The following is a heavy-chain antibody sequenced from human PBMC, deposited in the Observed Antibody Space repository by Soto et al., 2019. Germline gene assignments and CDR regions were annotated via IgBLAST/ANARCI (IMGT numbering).Heavy chain of an antibody. D-gene: IGHD1-26*01. CDR1: GYTFTGYY. CDR2: INPNSGGT. V-gene: IGHV1-2*02. J-gene: IGHJ6*02. Sequence: ASVKVSCKASGYTFTGYYMHWVRQAPGQGLEWMGWINPNSGGTNYAQKFQGRVTMTRDTSISTAYMELSRLRSDDTAVYYCARDLGATTPHDYYGMDVWGQGTTVTVS. CDR3: ARDLGATTPHDYYGMDV.